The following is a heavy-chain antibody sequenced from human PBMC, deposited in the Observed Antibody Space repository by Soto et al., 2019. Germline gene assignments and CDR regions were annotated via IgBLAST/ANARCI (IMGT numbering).Heavy chain of an antibody. CDR3: AYLPCSGGSCYWFSFSGMDV. CDR2: IYWDDDK. V-gene: IGHV2-5*02. J-gene: IGHJ6*02. D-gene: IGHD2-15*01. Sequence: QITLKESGPTLVKPTQTLTLTCTFSGFSLSTSGVGVAWIRQPPGKALEWLALIYWDDDKRYRPSLESRLTNPQETPKNQVVPTKTNMGSVDTATYYCAYLPCSGGSCYWFSFSGMDVWGQGTTVTVSS. CDR1: GFSLSTSGVG.